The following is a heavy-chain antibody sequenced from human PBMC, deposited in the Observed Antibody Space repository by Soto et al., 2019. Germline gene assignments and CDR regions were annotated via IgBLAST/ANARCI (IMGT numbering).Heavy chain of an antibody. CDR1: GGSISSGDYY. D-gene: IGHD3-10*01. CDR2: IYYSGST. Sequence: SETLSLTCTVSGGSISSGDYYWSWIRQPPGKGLEWIGYIYYSGSTYYNPSLKSRVTISVDTSKNQFSLKLSSVTAADTAVYYCARDRIYGSGSYYNVNYYYYGMDVWGQGTTVTVSS. CDR3: ARDRIYGSGSYYNVNYYYYGMDV. V-gene: IGHV4-30-4*01. J-gene: IGHJ6*02.